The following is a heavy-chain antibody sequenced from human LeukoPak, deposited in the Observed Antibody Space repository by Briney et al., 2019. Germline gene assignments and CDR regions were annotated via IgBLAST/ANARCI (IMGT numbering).Heavy chain of an antibody. D-gene: IGHD6-19*01. J-gene: IGHJ1*01. CDR1: GYTFTSYG. CDR2: ISAYNGNT. Sequence: GASVKVSCKASGYTFTSYGISWVRQAPGQGLEWMGWISAYNGNTNYAQKLQGRVTMTTDTSTMTAYMELRSLRSDATAVYYCARDMSSRSFAEYFQHWGQGTLVTVSS. V-gene: IGHV1-18*01. CDR3: ARDMSSRSFAEYFQH.